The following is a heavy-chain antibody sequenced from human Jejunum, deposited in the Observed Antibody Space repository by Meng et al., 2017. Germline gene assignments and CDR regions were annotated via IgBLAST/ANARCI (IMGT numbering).Heavy chain of an antibody. CDR1: GYTFNDYY. D-gene: IGHD4-23*01. CDR3: ARGFGEDYNGNHVFDY. Sequence: QVELVQSGAEVKEPGASVKVSCKASGYTFNDYYIQWMRQAPGQGLEWMGRINPISGATNYAQRFQGRVAMTRDTSISTAYMELSRLGSADTAVYYCARGFGEDYNGNHVFDYWGQGTLVTASS. V-gene: IGHV1-2*06. J-gene: IGHJ4*02. CDR2: INPISGAT.